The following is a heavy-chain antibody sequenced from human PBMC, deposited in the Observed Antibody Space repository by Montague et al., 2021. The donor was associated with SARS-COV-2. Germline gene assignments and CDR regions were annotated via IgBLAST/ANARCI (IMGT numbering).Heavy chain of an antibody. CDR2: VYSSGTT. D-gene: IGHD4/OR15-4a*01. CDR1: GDSITNTRYY. Sequence: SETLSLTCNVSGDSITNTRYYWGWIRQPPGKRLEWLGYVYSSGTTNYNPSLNSRIAISVDTSKNQFSLRLDSVTAADTAIYYCATLTQSNGDFWGQGALVTVS. CDR3: ATLTQSNGDF. J-gene: IGHJ4*02. V-gene: IGHV4-61*05.